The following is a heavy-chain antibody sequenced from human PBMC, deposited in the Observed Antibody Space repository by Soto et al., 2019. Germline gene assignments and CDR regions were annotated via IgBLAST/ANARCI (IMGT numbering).Heavy chain of an antibody. CDR1: GFTFSSYA. D-gene: IGHD3-3*01. J-gene: IGHJ6*02. V-gene: IGHV3-30-3*01. CDR3: ARDRSITTYYGMDV. CDR2: ISYDGSNK. Sequence: PGGSLRLSCAASGFTFSSYAMHWVRQAPGKGLEWVAVISYDGSNKYYADSVKGRFTISRDNSKNPLYLQMNSLRAEDTAVYYCARDRSITTYYGMDVWGQGTTVTVSS.